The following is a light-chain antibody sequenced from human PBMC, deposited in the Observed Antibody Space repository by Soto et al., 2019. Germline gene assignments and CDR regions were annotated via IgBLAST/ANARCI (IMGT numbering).Light chain of an antibody. V-gene: IGKV3-20*01. CDR2: GVS. J-gene: IGKJ1*01. Sequence: EIVLTQSPGTLSLSPGERATLSCRASQSVNTKYLAWYQQKPGQAPRLLISGVSSRATGIPDRFSGSGSGTDFILTISRVEPEDFAVYYCQQYGSSGTFGQGTKVDI. CDR1: QSVNTKY. CDR3: QQYGSSGT.